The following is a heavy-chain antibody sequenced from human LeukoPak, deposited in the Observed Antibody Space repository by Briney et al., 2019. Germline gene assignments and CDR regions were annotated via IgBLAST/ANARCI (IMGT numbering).Heavy chain of an antibody. CDR2: ISYDGSNE. J-gene: IGHJ4*02. CDR3: VRARVRGVSFFAY. CDR1: GFTFSTYA. D-gene: IGHD2-21*01. Sequence: GRSLRLSCEASGFTFSTYAMHWVRQAPGKGLEWVSEISYDGSNEYYADSVKGRFTISRGKSKNTLYLQMNSLTAEDSAVYYCVRARVRGVSFFAYWGQGTLVTVSS. V-gene: IGHV3-30*01.